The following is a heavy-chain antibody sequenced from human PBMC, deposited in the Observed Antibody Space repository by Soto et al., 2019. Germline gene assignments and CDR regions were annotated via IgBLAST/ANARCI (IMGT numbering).Heavy chain of an antibody. D-gene: IGHD1-1*01. CDR3: ARDVGTGTFEP. J-gene: IGHJ5*02. V-gene: IGHV4-31*03. CDR1: VGSISSGGYY. Sequence: TLSLTCTVSVGSISSGGYYWSWIRQHPGKGLEWIGYIYYSGSTYYNPSLKSRVTISVDTSKNQFSLKLSSVTAADTAVYYCARDVGTGTFEPWGEGTPVNVSS. CDR2: IYYSGST.